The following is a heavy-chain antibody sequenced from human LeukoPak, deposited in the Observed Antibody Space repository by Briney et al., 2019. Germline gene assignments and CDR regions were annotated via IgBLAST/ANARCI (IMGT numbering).Heavy chain of an antibody. CDR3: AKHTGSSWYGAGDY. J-gene: IGHJ4*02. V-gene: IGHV3-23*01. Sequence: PGGSQRLSCAASGFTFTSYGMSWVRQAPGKGLEWVSTITGSGGSTYYADSVKGRFTISRDNSKNTLFLQMNSLRAEDTAIYYSAKHTGSSWYGAGDYWGQGTLVTVSS. CDR2: ITGSGGST. CDR1: GFTFTSYG. D-gene: IGHD6-13*01.